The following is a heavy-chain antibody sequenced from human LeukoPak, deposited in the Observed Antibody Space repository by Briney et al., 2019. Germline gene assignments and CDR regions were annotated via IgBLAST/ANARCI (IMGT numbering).Heavy chain of an antibody. D-gene: IGHD4-17*01. CDR2: IYHSGNT. CDR1: GYSISSGYY. CDR3: ARAGYGDSDFDY. Sequence: PSETLSLTCTVSGYSISSGYYWGWIRQPPGKGLEWIGSIYHSGNTYYNPSLKSRVTISVDTSKNQFSLKLSSVTAADTAVYYCARAGYGDSDFDYWGQGTLVTVSS. J-gene: IGHJ4*02. V-gene: IGHV4-38-2*02.